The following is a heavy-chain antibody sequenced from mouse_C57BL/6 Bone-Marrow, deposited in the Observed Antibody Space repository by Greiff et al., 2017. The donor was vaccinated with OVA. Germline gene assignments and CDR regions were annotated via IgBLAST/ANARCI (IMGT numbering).Heavy chain of an antibody. V-gene: IGHV5-17*01. CDR2: ISSGSSTI. J-gene: IGHJ1*03. D-gene: IGHD1-3*01. Sequence: EVKVVESGGGLVKPGGSLKLSCAASGFTFSDYGMHWVRQAPEKGLEWVAYISSGSSTIYYADTVKGRFTISRDNAKNTLFLQMTSLRSEDTAMYYCARKEVATDWYFDVWGTGTTVTVSS. CDR3: ARKEVATDWYFDV. CDR1: GFTFSDYG.